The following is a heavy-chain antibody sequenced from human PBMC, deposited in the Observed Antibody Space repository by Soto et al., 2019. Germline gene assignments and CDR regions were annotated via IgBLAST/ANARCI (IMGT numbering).Heavy chain of an antibody. Sequence: QVQLVQSGAEVKKPGSSVKVSCKASGGTFSSYAISWVRQAPGQGLEWMGGIIPIFGTANYAQKFQGRVTITADESTSTAYMELSSLRSEDTAVDYCARGRNSMVRGVINTPYNWFDPWGQGTLVTVSS. V-gene: IGHV1-69*01. CDR2: IIPIFGTA. J-gene: IGHJ5*02. D-gene: IGHD3-10*01. CDR1: GGTFSSYA. CDR3: ARGRNSMVRGVINTPYNWFDP.